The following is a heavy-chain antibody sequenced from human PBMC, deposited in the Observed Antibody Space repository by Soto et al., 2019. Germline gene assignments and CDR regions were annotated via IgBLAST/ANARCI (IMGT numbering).Heavy chain of an antibody. CDR2: ISNSGST. V-gene: IGHV4-30-4*01. CDR1: GGSVTSGDYY. D-gene: IGHD1-26*01. CDR3: ATESGSSYAYLDL. Sequence: SETLSLTCTVSGGSVTSGDYYWTWIRQSPGKGLEWIGYISNSGSTGYNPSLKTRLSMSVDRSKNQFTLRLTSLTAADTAVYFCATESGSSYAYLDLWGQGTQVTVSS. J-gene: IGHJ4*02.